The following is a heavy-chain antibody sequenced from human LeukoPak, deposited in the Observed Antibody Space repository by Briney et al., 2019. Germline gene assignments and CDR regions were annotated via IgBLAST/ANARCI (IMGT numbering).Heavy chain of an antibody. D-gene: IGHD3-16*01. CDR1: GCTFSSYA. CDR3: AREFWGSSDY. CDR2: ISSNGGST. J-gene: IGHJ4*02. V-gene: IGHV3-64*01. Sequence: GGSLRLSCAASGCTFSSYAMHWVRQAPGKGLEYVSAISSNGGSTYYANSVKGRFTISRDNSKNTLYLQMGSLRAEDMAVYYCAREFWGSSDYWGQGTLVTVSS.